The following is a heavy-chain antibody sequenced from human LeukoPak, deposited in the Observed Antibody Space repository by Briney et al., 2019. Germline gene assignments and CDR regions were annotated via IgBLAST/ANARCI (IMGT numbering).Heavy chain of an antibody. J-gene: IGHJ4*02. CDR1: GFTFSSYA. V-gene: IGHV3-23*01. CDR2: ISGSGGST. CDR3: AKDKGISGSYYGAYYFDY. Sequence: PGGSPRLSCAASGFTFSSYAMSWVRQAPGKGLEWVSAISGSGGSTYYADSVKGRFTISRDNSKNTLYLQMNSLRAEDTAVYYCAKDKGISGSYYGAYYFDYWGQGTLVTVSS. D-gene: IGHD1-26*01.